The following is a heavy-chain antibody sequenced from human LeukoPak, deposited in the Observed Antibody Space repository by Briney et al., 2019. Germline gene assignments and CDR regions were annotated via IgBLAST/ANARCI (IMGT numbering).Heavy chain of an antibody. V-gene: IGHV1-2*02. D-gene: IGHD6-6*01. CDR3: ARVLARPTAGSSSPLGY. J-gene: IGHJ4*02. CDR2: INPNSGGT. CDR1: GYTFTGYY. Sequence: ASVKVSCKASGYTFTGYYMHWVRQAPGQGLEWMGWINPNSGGTNYAQKFQGRVTMTRDTSISTAYMELSRLRSDDTAVYYCARVLARPTAGSSSPLGYWGQGTLVTVSS.